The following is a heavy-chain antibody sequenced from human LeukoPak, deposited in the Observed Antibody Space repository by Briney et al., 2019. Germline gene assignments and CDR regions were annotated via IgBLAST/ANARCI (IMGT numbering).Heavy chain of an antibody. J-gene: IGHJ6*04. CDR3: ARDRITALMDV. CDR2: INHSGST. D-gene: IGHD3-3*01. Sequence: SETLSLTCAVYGGSFSGYYWSWIRQPPGKGLEWIGEINHSGSTNYNPSLKSRVTISVDTSKNQFSLKLSSVTAADTAVYYCARDRITALMDVWGKGTTVTVSS. CDR1: GGSFSGYY. V-gene: IGHV4-34*01.